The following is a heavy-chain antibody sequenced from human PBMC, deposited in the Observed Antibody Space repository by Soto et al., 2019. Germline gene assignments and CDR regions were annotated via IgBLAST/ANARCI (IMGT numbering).Heavy chain of an antibody. CDR1: GGSISSGDYY. CDR3: SPVVTDV. V-gene: IGHV4-30-4*01. J-gene: IGHJ6*01. Sequence: QVQLQESGPGLVKPSQTLSLTCTVSGGSISSGDYYWSWIRQPPGKGLEWIGYIYYSGSTYYNPYLKSRVTISVDTSMNQFSLKLSSVTAADTAVSRASPVVTDVWGQGTTVTVSS. D-gene: IGHD2-21*01. CDR2: IYYSGST.